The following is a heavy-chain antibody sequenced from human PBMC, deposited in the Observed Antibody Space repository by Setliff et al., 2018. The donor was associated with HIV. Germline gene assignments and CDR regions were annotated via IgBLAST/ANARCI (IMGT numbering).Heavy chain of an antibody. D-gene: IGHD6-25*01. CDR3: AKRAQIYYYYYGMDV. J-gene: IGHJ6*02. CDR1: GFTFDDYG. V-gene: IGHV3-20*04. Sequence: GGSLRLSCEASGFTFDDYGMNWVRQAPGKGLEWVSGINWNGRSTGDADFVKGRFTISRDNAKNTLYLQMNSLRAEDTAVYYCAKRAQIYYYYYGMDVWGQGTTVTVSS. CDR2: INWNGRST.